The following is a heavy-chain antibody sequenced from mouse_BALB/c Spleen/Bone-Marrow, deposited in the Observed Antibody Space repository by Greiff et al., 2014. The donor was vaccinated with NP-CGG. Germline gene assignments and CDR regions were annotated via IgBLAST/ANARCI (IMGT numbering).Heavy chain of an antibody. CDR1: GYTFTSYW. CDR3: KSRGITTGDFDY. CDR2: IYPGNTDT. V-gene: IGHV1-5*01. Sequence: VQLQQSGTILARPGVSVKMSCKASGYTFTSYWMHWVKQRPGQGLEWIGAIYPGNTDTNYNQKFKGKAKLTAVTSTSTAYMELSSLTNADSAVYDYKSRGITTGDFDYWGQGTTLTVSS. D-gene: IGHD2-4*01. J-gene: IGHJ2*01.